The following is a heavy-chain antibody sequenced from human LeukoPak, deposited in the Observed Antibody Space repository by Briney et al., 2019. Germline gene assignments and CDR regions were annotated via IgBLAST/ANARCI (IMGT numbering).Heavy chain of an antibody. CDR1: GGSISSGGYS. CDR3: ARRKSSRVRGVIDY. V-gene: IGHV4-30-2*01. Sequence: SETLSLTCAVSGGSISSGGYSWSWIRQPPGKGLEWIGYIYHSGSTNYNPSLKSRVTISVDTSKNQFSLKLSSVTAADTAVYYCARRKSSRVRGVIDYWGQGTLVTVSS. J-gene: IGHJ4*02. CDR2: IYHSGST. D-gene: IGHD3-10*01.